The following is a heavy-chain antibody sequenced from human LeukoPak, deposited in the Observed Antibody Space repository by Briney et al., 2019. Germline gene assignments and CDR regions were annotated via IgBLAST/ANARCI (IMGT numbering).Heavy chain of an antibody. Sequence: GGSLRLSCAASGFTFSSYWMNWARQAPGKGLEWVASINHNGNVNYYVDSVKGRFTISRDNAKNSLYQQMSNLRAEDTAVYFCARGGGLDVWGQGATVTVCS. J-gene: IGHJ6*02. D-gene: IGHD3-16*01. CDR1: GFTFSSYW. V-gene: IGHV3-7*03. CDR2: INHNGNVN. CDR3: ARGGGLDV.